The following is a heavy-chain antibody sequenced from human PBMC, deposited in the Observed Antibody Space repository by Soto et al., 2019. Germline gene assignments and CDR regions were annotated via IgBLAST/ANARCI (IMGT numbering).Heavy chain of an antibody. D-gene: IGHD6-13*01. CDR1: GYTFTSYG. CDR2: ISAYNGNT. Sequence: ASVKVSCKASGYTFTSYGISWVRQAPGQGLEWMGWISAYNGNTNYAQKLQGRVTMTTDTSTSTAYKELRSLRSDDTAVYYCARMLAVAGTCEYFQHGGQGTLVTVSS. V-gene: IGHV1-18*01. J-gene: IGHJ1*01. CDR3: ARMLAVAGTCEYFQH.